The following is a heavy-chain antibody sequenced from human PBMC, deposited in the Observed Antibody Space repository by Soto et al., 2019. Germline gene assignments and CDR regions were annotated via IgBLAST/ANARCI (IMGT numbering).Heavy chain of an antibody. Sequence: PSQTLSLTCAISGDSVSSNSAAWNWIRQSPSRGLEWLGGTYYRSKWYNDYAVSVKSRITINPDTSKNQFSLQLNSVTPEDTAVYYCARDLGYSSSLYYYYGMDVWGQGTTVTVSS. J-gene: IGHJ6*02. CDR3: ARDLGYSSSLYYYYGMDV. V-gene: IGHV6-1*01. CDR1: GDSVSSNSAA. D-gene: IGHD6-6*01. CDR2: TYYRSKWYN.